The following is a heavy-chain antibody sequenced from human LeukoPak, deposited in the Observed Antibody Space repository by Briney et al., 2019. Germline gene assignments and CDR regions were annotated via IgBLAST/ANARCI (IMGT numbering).Heavy chain of an antibody. CDR2: ISYDGSNK. J-gene: IGHJ4*02. D-gene: IGHD2-15*01. Sequence: GGSLRLSCAASGFTFSSYAMHWVRQAPGKGLEWVAVISYDGSNKYCADSVKGRFTISRDNSKNTLYLQMNSLRAEDTAVYYCARAPSSRAPNFDYWGQGTLVTVSS. V-gene: IGHV3-30*04. CDR3: ARAPSSRAPNFDY. CDR1: GFTFSSYA.